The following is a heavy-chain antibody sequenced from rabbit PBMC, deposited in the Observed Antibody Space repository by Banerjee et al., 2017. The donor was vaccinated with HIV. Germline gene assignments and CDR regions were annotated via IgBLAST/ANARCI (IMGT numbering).Heavy chain of an antibody. CDR3: ARDLAGVIGWNFNL. CDR1: GFSFSSSYW. D-gene: IGHD4-1*01. CDR2: IYTGSSRNV. J-gene: IGHJ4*01. Sequence: EESGGGLVQPEGSLTLTCTASGFSFSSSYWICWVRQAPGKGLEWIACIYTGSSRNVVYASWATGRFTISKTSSTTVTLQMTSLTAADTATYLCARDLAGVIGWNFNLWGPGTLVTVS. V-gene: IGHV1S45*01.